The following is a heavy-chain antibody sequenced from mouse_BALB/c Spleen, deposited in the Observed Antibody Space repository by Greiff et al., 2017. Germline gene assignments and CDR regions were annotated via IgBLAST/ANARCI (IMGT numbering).Heavy chain of an antibody. V-gene: IGHV5-6-3*01. Sequence: VQLKESGGGLVQPGGSLKLSCAASGFTFSSYGMSWVRQTPDKRLELVATINSNGGSTYYPDSVKGRFTISRDNAKNTLYLQMSSLKSEDTAMYYCAGTSYAMDYWGQGTSVTVSS. CDR2: INSNGGST. D-gene: IGHD5-1*01. CDR3: AGTSYAMDY. J-gene: IGHJ4*01. CDR1: GFTFSSYG.